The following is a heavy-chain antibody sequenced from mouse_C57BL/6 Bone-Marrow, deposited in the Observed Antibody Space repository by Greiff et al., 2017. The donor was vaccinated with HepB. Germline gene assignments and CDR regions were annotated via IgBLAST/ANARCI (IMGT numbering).Heavy chain of an antibody. CDR2: ISDGGSYT. Sequence: EVKLMESGGGLVKPGGSLKLSCAASGFTFSSYAMSWVRQTPEKRLEWVATISDGGSYTYYPDNVKGRFTISRDNAKNNLYLQMSHLKSEDTAMYYCARGDYYGSSEGYAMDYWGQGTSVTVSS. J-gene: IGHJ4*01. CDR3: ARGDYYGSSEGYAMDY. D-gene: IGHD1-1*01. V-gene: IGHV5-4*03. CDR1: GFTFSSYA.